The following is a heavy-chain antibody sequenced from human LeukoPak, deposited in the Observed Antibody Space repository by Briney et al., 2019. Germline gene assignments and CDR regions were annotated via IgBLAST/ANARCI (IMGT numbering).Heavy chain of an antibody. D-gene: IGHD6-19*01. J-gene: IGHJ4*02. CDR2: ISTSGSYI. CDR1: GFTFSGST. CDR3: ARDASALY. Sequence: GGSLRLSCAASGFTFSGSTMNWVRQAPGKGLEWVSFISTSGSYIYYADSVRGRFTISRDNARDSLYLQMNSLRDDDTSVYFCARDASALYWGRGTLVTVSS. V-gene: IGHV3-21*01.